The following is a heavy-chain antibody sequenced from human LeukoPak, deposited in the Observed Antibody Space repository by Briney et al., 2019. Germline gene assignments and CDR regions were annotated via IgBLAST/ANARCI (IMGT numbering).Heavy chain of an antibody. V-gene: IGHV5-51*01. D-gene: IGHD6-13*01. Sequence: GESLKISCKGYGYSFTSYWIGWVRQMPGKGLEWMGIIYPGDSDTRYRPSFQGQVTISADKSISTAYLQWSSLKASDTAMYYCARQYSSSWYVFDYWGQGTLVTVSS. J-gene: IGHJ4*02. CDR2: IYPGDSDT. CDR1: GYSFTSYW. CDR3: ARQYSSSWYVFDY.